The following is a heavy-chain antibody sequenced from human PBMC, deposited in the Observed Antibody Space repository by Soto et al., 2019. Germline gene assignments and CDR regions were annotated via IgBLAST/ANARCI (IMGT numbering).Heavy chain of an antibody. CDR1: GYTFTSYG. V-gene: IGHV1-18*01. CDR3: ARRRPYSSSSPIDY. D-gene: IGHD6-6*01. CDR2: ISAYNGNT. Sequence: ASVKVSCKASGYTFTSYGISWVRQAPGQGLEWMGWISAYNGNTNYAQKLQGRVTMNTDTSTSTAYMELRSLRSDDTAVYYCARRRPYSSSSPIDYWGQGTLVTFSS. J-gene: IGHJ4*02.